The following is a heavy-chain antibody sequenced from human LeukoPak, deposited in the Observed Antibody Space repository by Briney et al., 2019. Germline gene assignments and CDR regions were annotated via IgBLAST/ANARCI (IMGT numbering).Heavy chain of an antibody. J-gene: IGHJ5*02. CDR3: TIDRYYGWFDP. CDR2: IKSKTDGGTT. Sequence: GGSLRLSCAASGFTFSNAWMSWVRQAPGKGLEWVGRIKSKTDGGTTDYAAPVKGRFTISRDDSKNTLYLQMNSLKTEDTAVYYCTIDRYYGWFDPWGQGTLVTVSS. D-gene: IGHD3-16*01. CDR1: GFTFSNAW. V-gene: IGHV3-15*01.